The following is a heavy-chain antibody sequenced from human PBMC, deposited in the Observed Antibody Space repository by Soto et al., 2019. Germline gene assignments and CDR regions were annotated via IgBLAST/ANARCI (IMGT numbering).Heavy chain of an antibody. V-gene: IGHV1-69*12. J-gene: IGHJ4*02. CDR1: GDTFSSYA. D-gene: IGHD2-15*01. CDR2: MIPIFGTA. Sequence: QVQLVQSGAEVKKPGSSVKVSCKASGDTFSSYAISWVRQAPGQGLEWMGGMIPIFGTANYAQKFQGRVPITADHYTRPANMALSSLRSEDTAVYSCARASRYCSGGSCYFLPGPDYWGQGTLVPVSS. CDR3: ARASRYCSGGSCYFLPGPDY.